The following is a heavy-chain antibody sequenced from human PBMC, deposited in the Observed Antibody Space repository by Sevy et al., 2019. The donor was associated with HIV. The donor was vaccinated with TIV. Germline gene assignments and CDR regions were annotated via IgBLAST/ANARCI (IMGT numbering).Heavy chain of an antibody. J-gene: IGHJ4*02. Sequence: GGSLRLSCAASGFTFSSYGMHWVRQAPGKGLEWVAVISYDGSNKYYADSVKGRFTISRDNSKNTLYLQMNSLRAEDTAVYYCAKGPYYYGSGSYYNRGWDFDYWGQGTLDTVSS. CDR3: AKGPYYYGSGSYYNRGWDFDY. V-gene: IGHV3-30*18. CDR1: GFTFSSYG. CDR2: ISYDGSNK. D-gene: IGHD3-10*01.